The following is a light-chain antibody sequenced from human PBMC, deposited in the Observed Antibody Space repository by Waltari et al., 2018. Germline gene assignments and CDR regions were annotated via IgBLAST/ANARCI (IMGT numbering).Light chain of an antibody. CDR3: STYTSSTVV. J-gene: IGLJ2*01. CDR2: EVS. Sequence: QSALTQPPSVSGSPGQSVTISCTGSSSDIGSYNRVSWYQQPPGTAPKRMIYEVSFRPSGVPDRFSGSKSGNTASLTISGLQAEDEADYYCSTYTSSTVVFGGGTKLTVL. CDR1: SSDIGSYNR. V-gene: IGLV2-18*02.